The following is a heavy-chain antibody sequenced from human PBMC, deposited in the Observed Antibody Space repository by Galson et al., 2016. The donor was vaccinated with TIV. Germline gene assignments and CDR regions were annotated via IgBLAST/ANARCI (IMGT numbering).Heavy chain of an antibody. Sequence: SETLSLTCTVSGDSVSSPNYYWGWIRQPPGKGLEWIGYIYYTGSAYYNPSLKSRVTILVDTSHNHFTLRLRSVTAADTAVYYCARPSRYNWNGNIDHWGQGALVTVSS. CDR3: ARPSRYNWNGNIDH. CDR1: GDSVSSPNYY. D-gene: IGHD1-20*01. V-gene: IGHV4-39*02. CDR2: IYYTGSA. J-gene: IGHJ4*02.